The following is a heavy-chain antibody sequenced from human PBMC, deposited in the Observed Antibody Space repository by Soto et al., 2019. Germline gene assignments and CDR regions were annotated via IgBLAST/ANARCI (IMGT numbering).Heavy chain of an antibody. J-gene: IGHJ3*02. CDR2: INQDGSEK. V-gene: IGHV3-7*02. Sequence: EAQLVESGGALVQPGGSLRLSCAASGFTFSNYYMTWVRQAPGKGLQWVASINQDGSEKYSVDPVKGRFTITRDCGKSAVYLQMNSQRVEAAAVYYCARYVGEIWGLGTKVTVSS. D-gene: IGHD3-16*01. CDR3: ARYVGEI. CDR1: GFTFSNYY.